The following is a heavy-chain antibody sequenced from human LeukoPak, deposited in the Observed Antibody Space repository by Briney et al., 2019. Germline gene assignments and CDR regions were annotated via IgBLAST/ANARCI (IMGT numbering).Heavy chain of an antibody. CDR2: IKKDGSEK. V-gene: IGHV3-7*01. Sequence: GGSLRLSCAASGFTFSSYGTHWVRQAPGKGLEWVAKIKKDGSEKDYVDSVKGRFTISRDNAKGSLYLQLNSLRAEDTAVYYCARGFQRGDSPVWGQGTLVTVSS. D-gene: IGHD2-21*02. J-gene: IGHJ4*02. CDR3: ARGFQRGDSPV. CDR1: GFTFSSYG.